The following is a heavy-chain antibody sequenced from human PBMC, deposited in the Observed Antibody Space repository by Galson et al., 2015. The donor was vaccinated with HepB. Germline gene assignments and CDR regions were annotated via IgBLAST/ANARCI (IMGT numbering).Heavy chain of an antibody. D-gene: IGHD2-8*01. J-gene: IGHJ3*02. V-gene: IGHV1-3*01. Sequence: SVKVSCKASGYTFTSYAMHWVRQAPGQRLEWMGWINAGNGNTKYSQKFQGRVTITRDTSASTAYMELSSLRSEDTAMYYCARDRMGHAFDIWGQGTMVTVSS. CDR1: GYTFTSYA. CDR3: ARDRMGHAFDI. CDR2: INAGNGNT.